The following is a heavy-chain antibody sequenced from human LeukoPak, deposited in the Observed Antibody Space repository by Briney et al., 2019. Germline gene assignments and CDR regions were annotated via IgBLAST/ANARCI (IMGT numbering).Heavy chain of an antibody. V-gene: IGHV3-21*01. J-gene: IGHJ4*02. CDR1: GFTFSSYS. Sequence: GGSLRLSCAASGFTFSSYSMNWVRQAPGKGLEWVSSISSSSYIYYADSVKGRFTISRDNAKNSLYLQMNSLRAEDTAVYYCARAHYYYDRTGFDYWGQGTLVTVSS. CDR3: ARAHYYYDRTGFDY. D-gene: IGHD3-22*01. CDR2: ISSSSYI.